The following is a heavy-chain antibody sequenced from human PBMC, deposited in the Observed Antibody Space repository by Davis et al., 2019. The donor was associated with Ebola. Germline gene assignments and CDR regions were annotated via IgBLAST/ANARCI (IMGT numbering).Heavy chain of an antibody. D-gene: IGHD3-3*01. CDR2: IYPADSDT. J-gene: IGHJ6*02. Sequence: PGGSLRLSCKASEYTFTSHWIGWVRQMPGKGLEWMGNIYPADSDTRYSPSFQGQVTISADKSISTAYLQWSSLKASDTAMYYCARHDYDFWSGPYYYYGMDVWGQGTTVTVSS. V-gene: IGHV5-51*01. CDR3: ARHDYDFWSGPYYYYGMDV. CDR1: EYTFTSHW.